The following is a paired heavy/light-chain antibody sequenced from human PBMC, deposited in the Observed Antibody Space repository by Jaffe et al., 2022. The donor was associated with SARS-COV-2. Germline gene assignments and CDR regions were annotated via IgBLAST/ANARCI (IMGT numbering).Light chain of an antibody. CDR1: QSLVFSDGNTY. V-gene: IGKV2-24*01. Sequence: EIVLTQTPLSSPVTLGQPASISCKSNQSLVFSDGNTYLSWLQQRPGQPPRLLIYKISSRFPGVPDRFSGSGAGTDFTLEITRVEAEDVGVYYCMQSTQFHTFGQGTKLEIK. CDR3: MQSTQFHT. CDR2: KIS. J-gene: IGKJ2*01.
Heavy chain of an antibody. CDR3: ARLRGYSYGDFDQ. Sequence: EVHLVESGGGLVQPGGSLRLSCAVSGFSFSAYGMSWVRQIPGKGLEWVSSIVGRGDRTYYADSVKGRFTISRDNSDNTMFLHMNSLRVEDTAVYYCARLRGYSYGDFDQWGQGTLVTVSS. CDR2: IVGRGDRT. J-gene: IGHJ4*02. V-gene: IGHV3-23*04. CDR1: GFSFSAYG. D-gene: IGHD5-18*01.